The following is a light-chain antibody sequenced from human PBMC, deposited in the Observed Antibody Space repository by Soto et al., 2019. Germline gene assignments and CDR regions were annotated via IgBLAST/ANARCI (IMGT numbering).Light chain of an antibody. CDR3: MQALQART. CDR1: QSLLYSNGANY. CDR2: LAS. J-gene: IGKJ1*01. V-gene: IGKV2-28*01. Sequence: EIVLTQSPLSLAVTPGEPASISCRSSQSLLYSNGANYLDWYLQRPGQSPQLLIFLASNRASGVPDRFSGSGSGKDFTLKISRVEAEDVGIYYCMQALQARTFGPGTRVEFK.